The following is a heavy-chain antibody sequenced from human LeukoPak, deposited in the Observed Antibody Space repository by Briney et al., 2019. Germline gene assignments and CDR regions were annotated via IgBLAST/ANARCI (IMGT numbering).Heavy chain of an antibody. D-gene: IGHD1-26*01. V-gene: IGHV4-38-2*02. CDR2: IYHSGST. CDR1: GYSISSGYY. CDR3: ARVRIVGATDVFDI. Sequence: PSETLSLTCTVSGYSISSGYYWGWIRQPPGKGLEWIGSIYHSGSTYYNPSLKSRVTISVDTSKNQFSLKLSSVTAADTAVYYCARVRIVGATDVFDIWGQGTMVTVSS. J-gene: IGHJ3*02.